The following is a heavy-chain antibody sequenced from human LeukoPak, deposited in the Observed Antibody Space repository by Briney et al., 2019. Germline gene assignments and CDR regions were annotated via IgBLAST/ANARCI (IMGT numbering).Heavy chain of an antibody. J-gene: IGHJ6*02. D-gene: IGHD3-16*01. CDR2: ISGSGGST. Sequence: GGSLRLSCAASGFTFSSYAMSWVRQAPGKGLEWVSGISGSGGSTYYADSVKGRFTISRDNSKNTLYLQMNSLRAEDTAVYFCAKGLWGAYYYGMDVWGQGTTVTVSS. CDR3: AKGLWGAYYYGMDV. CDR1: GFTFSSYA. V-gene: IGHV3-23*01.